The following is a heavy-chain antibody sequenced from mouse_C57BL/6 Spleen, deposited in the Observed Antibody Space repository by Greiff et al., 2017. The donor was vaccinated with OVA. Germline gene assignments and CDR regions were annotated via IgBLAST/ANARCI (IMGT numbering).Heavy chain of an antibody. CDR1: GYTFTSYW. V-gene: IGHV1-52*01. J-gene: IGHJ1*03. CDR3: ARSGTQWYFDV. D-gene: IGHD2-14*01. Sequence: QVQLQQPGAELVRPGSSVKLSCKASGYTFTSYWMHWVKQRPIQGLEWIGNIDPSDSETHYNQKFKDKATLTVDKSHSTAFMQLSSLTSEDSAVYYCARSGTQWYFDVWGTGTTVTVSS. CDR2: IDPSDSET.